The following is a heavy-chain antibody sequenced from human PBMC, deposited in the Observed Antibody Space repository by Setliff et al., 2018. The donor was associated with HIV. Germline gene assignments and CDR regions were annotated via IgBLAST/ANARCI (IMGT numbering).Heavy chain of an antibody. J-gene: IGHJ4*02. CDR3: AGGGGYDFADSSFDF. V-gene: IGHV4-59*01. CDR1: GDPIRYYY. Sequence: KTSETLSLTCTVSGDPIRYYYWGWIRQSPGKGLEWIGYIYFSGTTNYNPSLKSRVTISVDTSKNQFSLKVNSLTAADTAIYYCAGGGGYDFADSSFDFWGQGTLVTVSS. CDR2: IYFSGTT. D-gene: IGHD5-12*01.